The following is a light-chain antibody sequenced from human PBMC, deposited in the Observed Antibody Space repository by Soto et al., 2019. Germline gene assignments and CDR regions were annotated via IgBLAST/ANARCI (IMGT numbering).Light chain of an antibody. CDR3: QQYGSSPRT. V-gene: IGKV3-20*01. CDR2: AAS. CDR1: QSVNSDY. J-gene: IGKJ2*01. Sequence: EIVLTQSPGTLSLSPGERATLSCRASQSVNSDYLAWYQQKPGQAPRLLIYAASSRATGIPDRFSGSGSGTDFTLTISRLEPEDFAVYYCQQYGSSPRTFGQGTKLEIK.